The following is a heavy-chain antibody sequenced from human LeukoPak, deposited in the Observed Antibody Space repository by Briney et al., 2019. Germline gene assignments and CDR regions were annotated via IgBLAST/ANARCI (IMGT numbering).Heavy chain of an antibody. V-gene: IGHV1-69*05. CDR1: GGTFSSYA. CDR3: AKPGSYFDHDAFDI. D-gene: IGHD1-26*01. Sequence: ASVKVSCKASGGTFSSYAISWVRQAPGQGLEWMGGIIPISGTASYAQKFQGRVTMTRDTSTSTVYMELSSLRSEDTAVYYCAKPGSYFDHDAFDIWGQGTMVTVSS. CDR2: IIPISGTA. J-gene: IGHJ3*02.